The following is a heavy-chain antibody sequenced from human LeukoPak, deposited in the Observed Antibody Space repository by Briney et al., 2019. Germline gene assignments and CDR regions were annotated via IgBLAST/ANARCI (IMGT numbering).Heavy chain of an antibody. Sequence: GGSLRLSCAASTFTFSSYNMNWVRQAPGKGLEWVSSISSSSSYIYYADSVKGRFTISRDSAKNSLYLQMNSLRAEDTAVYYCASDLALRQYQLLYPFDYWGQGTLVTVSS. J-gene: IGHJ4*02. V-gene: IGHV3-21*01. CDR1: TFTFSSYN. D-gene: IGHD2-2*02. CDR2: ISSSSSYI. CDR3: ASDLALRQYQLLYPFDY.